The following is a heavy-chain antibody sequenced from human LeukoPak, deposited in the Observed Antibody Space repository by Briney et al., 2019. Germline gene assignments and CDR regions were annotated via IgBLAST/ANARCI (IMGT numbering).Heavy chain of an antibody. CDR2: INPNSGGT. CDR1: GYTFTGYY. J-gene: IGHJ4*02. CDR3: AREGVDIVVVPAAKEPFDY. D-gene: IGHD2-2*03. Sequence: SVKVSCKASGYTFTGYYMHWVRQAPGQGLEWIGWINPNSGGTNYAQKFQGRVTMTRDTSISTAYMELSRLRSDDTAVYYCAREGVDIVVVPAAKEPFDYWGPGTLVTVSS. V-gene: IGHV1-2*02.